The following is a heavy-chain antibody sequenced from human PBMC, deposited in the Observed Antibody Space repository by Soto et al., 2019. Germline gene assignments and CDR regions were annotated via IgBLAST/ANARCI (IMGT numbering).Heavy chain of an antibody. CDR1: GYTFTTYG. V-gene: IGHV1-18*01. J-gene: IGHJ4*02. D-gene: IGHD6-13*01. CDR2: ISAYNGNT. CDR3: ARIIRLMQQLVSRADY. Sequence: GASVKGSCKASGYTFTTYGISWVRQAPGQGLEWMGWISAYNGNTNYTQKLQGRVTMTTDTSTSTAYMELRSLRSDDTAVYYWARIIRLMQQLVSRADYWGQGTLVTVSS.